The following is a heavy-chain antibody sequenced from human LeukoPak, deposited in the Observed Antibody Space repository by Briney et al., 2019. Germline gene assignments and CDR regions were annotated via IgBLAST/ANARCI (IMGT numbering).Heavy chain of an antibody. CDR3: TKATPGPSYYYGMDL. CDR2: TYYRSKLYN. Sequence: SQTLSLTCALSGDIFSTNSAAWHWLRQSPSRGLEWLARTYYRSKLYNDYAVSVKSRITINPDTSKNQFSLQLNSVPPEDTAVYYCTKATPGPSYYYGMDLWGKGTTVTVSS. J-gene: IGHJ6*04. CDR1: GDIFSTNSAA. V-gene: IGHV6-1*01.